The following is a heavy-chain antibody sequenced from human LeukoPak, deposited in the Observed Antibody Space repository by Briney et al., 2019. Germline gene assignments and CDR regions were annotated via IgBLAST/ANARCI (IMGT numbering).Heavy chain of an antibody. CDR1: GFTFSSYA. D-gene: IGHD6-13*01. V-gene: IGHV3-23*01. CDR3: AKVQQQLVTLRDAFDI. Sequence: RSGGSLRLSCAASGFTFSSYAMSWVRQAPGKGLEWVSAISGSGGSTYYADSVKGRFTISRDNSKNTLYLQMNSLRAEDTAVYYCAKVQQQLVTLRDAFDIWGQGTMVTVSS. CDR2: ISGSGGST. J-gene: IGHJ3*02.